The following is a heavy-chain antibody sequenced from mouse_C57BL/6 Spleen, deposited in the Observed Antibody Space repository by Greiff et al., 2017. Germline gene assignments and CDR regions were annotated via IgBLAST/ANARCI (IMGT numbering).Heavy chain of an antibody. J-gene: IGHJ3*01. CDR1: GYTFTSYW. Sequence: QVHVKQPGAELVRPGTSVKLSCKASGYTFTSYWMHWVKQRPGQGLEWIGVIDPSDSYTNYNQKFKGKATLTVDTSSSTAYMQLSSLTSEDSAVYYCAREGYPFAYWGQGTLVTVSA. CDR2: IDPSDSYT. D-gene: IGHD2-14*01. V-gene: IGHV1-59*01. CDR3: AREGYPFAY.